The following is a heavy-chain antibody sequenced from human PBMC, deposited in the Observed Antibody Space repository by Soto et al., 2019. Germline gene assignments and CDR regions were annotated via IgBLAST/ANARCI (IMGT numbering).Heavy chain of an antibody. CDR2: ISYDGSNK. Sequence: VQLVESGGGLVQPGGSLRLSCAASGFTFSSYAMHWVRQAPGKGLEWVAVISYDGSNKYYADSVKGRFTISRDNSKNTLYLQMNSLRAEDTAVYYCAREGKQYTTTGGMDVWGQGTTVTVSS. J-gene: IGHJ6*02. V-gene: IGHV3-30-3*01. CDR1: GFTFSSYA. CDR3: AREGKQYTTTGGMDV. D-gene: IGHD1-1*01.